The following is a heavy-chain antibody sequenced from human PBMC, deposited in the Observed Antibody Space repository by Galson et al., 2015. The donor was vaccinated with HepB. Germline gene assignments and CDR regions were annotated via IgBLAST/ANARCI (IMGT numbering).Heavy chain of an antibody. Sequence: SLRLSCAASGFTFSDYYMSWIRQAPGKGLEWVSYISSSGSTIYYADSVKGRFTISRDNAKNSLYLQMNSLRAEDTAVYYCARGGGAIWSGYYTGIEDGKYYYYGMDVWGQGTTVTVSS. CDR1: GFTFSDYY. J-gene: IGHJ6*02. D-gene: IGHD3-3*01. V-gene: IGHV3-11*01. CDR3: ARGGGAIWSGYYTGIEDGKYYYYGMDV. CDR2: ISSSGSTI.